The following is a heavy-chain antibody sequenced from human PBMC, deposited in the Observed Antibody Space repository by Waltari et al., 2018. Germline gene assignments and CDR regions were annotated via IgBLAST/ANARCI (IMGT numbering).Heavy chain of an antibody. J-gene: IGHJ2*01. Sequence: EVQLVQSGAEVKKPGANVNISCKASGYTFTAYSMHWVPQAPGKGLEWMGRVDPEDGETIYAEKFQGRVTITADTSTDTAYMELSSLRSEDTAVYYCATSPGTVVNSNWYFDLWGRGTLVTVSS. V-gene: IGHV1-69-2*01. CDR3: ATSPGTVVNSNWYFDL. CDR2: VDPEDGET. D-gene: IGHD3-22*01. CDR1: GYTFTAYS.